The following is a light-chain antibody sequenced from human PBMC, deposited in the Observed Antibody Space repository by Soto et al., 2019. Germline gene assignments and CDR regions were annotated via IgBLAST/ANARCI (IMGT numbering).Light chain of an antibody. V-gene: IGKV3-20*01. CDR2: GES. J-gene: IGKJ5*01. Sequence: EIVLTQSPGTLSLSPGERATLSCRASQSVSSSYLAWYQQKPGQAPRILIYGESTRATGIPARLSGSGSGTDLNLTISRVEPEDFALYYCQHHGGSPITCGQGTRLEIK. CDR1: QSVSSSY. CDR3: QHHGGSPIT.